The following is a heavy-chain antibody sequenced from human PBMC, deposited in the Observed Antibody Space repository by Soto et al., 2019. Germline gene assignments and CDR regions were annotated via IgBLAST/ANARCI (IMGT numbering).Heavy chain of an antibody. CDR2: ISGYNANT. D-gene: IGHD3-16*01. V-gene: IGHV1-18*01. Sequence: QVQLVQSGAEVKKPGASVKVSCKASGYSFTRYGISWVRQAPGQGLEWMGWISGYNANTNYPENLQGRVTMTTDTCTSTAYMEVRNLISDATAVYYCARMGDGPYYYDGLDVWGQGTTVTVSS. J-gene: IGHJ6*02. CDR3: ARMGDGPYYYDGLDV. CDR1: GYSFTRYG.